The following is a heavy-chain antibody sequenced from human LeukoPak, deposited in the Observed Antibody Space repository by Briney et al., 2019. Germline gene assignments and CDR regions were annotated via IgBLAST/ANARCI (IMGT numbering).Heavy chain of an antibody. CDR1: GFTFSRYW. Sequence: PGGSLRLSCAASGFTFSRYWMSWVRQAPGKGLEWVANIKQDGSQKSYVDSVKGRFTISRDNANNLLYLQMNSLRAEDTAVYYCARESLAARWDWGQGTLVTVSS. D-gene: IGHD6-6*01. CDR2: IKQDGSQK. V-gene: IGHV3-7*01. CDR3: ARESLAARWD. J-gene: IGHJ4*02.